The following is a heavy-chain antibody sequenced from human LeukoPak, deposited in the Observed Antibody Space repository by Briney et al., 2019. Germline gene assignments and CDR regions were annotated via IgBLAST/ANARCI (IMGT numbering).Heavy chain of an antibody. D-gene: IGHD6-25*01. J-gene: IGHJ3*02. CDR3: ASSGVRYAFDI. V-gene: IGHV4-59*08. Sequence: PSETLSLTCTVSGGSIRSYYWNWIRQPPGKGLEWIGYIYYSGSTYYNPSLKSRVTIAVDTSKNQCSLKLSSVTAADTAVYYCASSGVRYAFDIWGQGTMVTVSS. CDR2: IYYSGST. CDR1: GGSIRSYY.